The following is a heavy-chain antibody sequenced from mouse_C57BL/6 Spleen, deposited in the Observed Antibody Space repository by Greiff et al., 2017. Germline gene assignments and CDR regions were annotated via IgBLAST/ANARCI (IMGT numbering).Heavy chain of an antibody. CDR3: ARSGSSPMDY. D-gene: IGHD4-1*01. CDR1: GYTFTSYW. V-gene: IGHV1-52*01. CDR2: IDPSDSET. J-gene: IGHJ4*01. Sequence: QVHVKQPGAELVRPGSSVKLSCKASGYTFTSYWMHWVKQRPIQGLEWIGNIDPSDSETHYNQKFKDKATLTVDKSSSTAYMQLSSLTSEDSAVYYCARSGSSPMDYWGQGTSVTVSS.